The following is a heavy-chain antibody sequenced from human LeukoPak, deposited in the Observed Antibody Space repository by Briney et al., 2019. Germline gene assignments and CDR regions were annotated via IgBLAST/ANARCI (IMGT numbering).Heavy chain of an antibody. D-gene: IGHD1-26*01. Sequence: SETLSLTCAVSGVSISGSSHYWPCIRQPPGRGPEWLANVYYSGNTYFNPSLKNRVTMSVDTSKNHFSPRLTSVTAADTAVYFCARHMENNEGSGSYGYFDYWGRGTLVTVSS. CDR3: ARHMENNEGSGSYGYFDY. CDR1: GVSISGSSHY. CDR2: VYYSGNT. V-gene: IGHV4-39*01. J-gene: IGHJ4*02.